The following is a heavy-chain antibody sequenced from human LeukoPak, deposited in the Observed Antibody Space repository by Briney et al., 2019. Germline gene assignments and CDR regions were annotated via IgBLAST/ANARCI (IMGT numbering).Heavy chain of an antibody. Sequence: RGSLRLSCAASGFTVSGNYMSWVRQAPGKGLEWVSTLSSSGRSTYYADSVRGRFTISRDNSRNTLYLQMNSLRAEDTAVYYCAKDLDTGGQGTLITVSS. V-gene: IGHV3-23*01. J-gene: IGHJ4*02. CDR2: LSSSGRST. CDR3: AKDLDT. CDR1: GFTVSGNY.